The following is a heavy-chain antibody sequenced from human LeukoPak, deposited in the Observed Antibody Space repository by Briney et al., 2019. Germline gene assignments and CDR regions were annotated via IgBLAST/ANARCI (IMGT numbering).Heavy chain of an antibody. D-gene: IGHD4-17*01. CDR2: IKQDGSES. CDR1: GFTFNTYG. V-gene: IGHV3-7*01. J-gene: IGHJ4*02. CDR3: VRGPHYGAYTDYFDS. Sequence: GGTLRLSCAASGFTFNTYGMTWVRQAPGKGLEWVASIKQDGSESYYVDSVKGRFSISRDDAKNSLYLQMNSLRVEDTALYYCVRGPHYGAYTDYFDSWGQGTLVTVSS.